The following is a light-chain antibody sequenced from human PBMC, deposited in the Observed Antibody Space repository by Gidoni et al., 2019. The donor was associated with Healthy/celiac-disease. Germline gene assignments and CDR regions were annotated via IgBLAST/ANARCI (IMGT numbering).Light chain of an antibody. Sequence: DIQMTQSPSTLSASVGDRVTITCRASQSIGSCFAWYQQKPGKAPKLLIYDASSLQSGGPSRFSGSGSGTEFTLTISSLQPEDFATYYCQQYNSSSWTFGQGTKVEIK. CDR3: QQYNSSSWT. CDR2: DAS. V-gene: IGKV1-5*01. CDR1: QSIGSC. J-gene: IGKJ1*01.